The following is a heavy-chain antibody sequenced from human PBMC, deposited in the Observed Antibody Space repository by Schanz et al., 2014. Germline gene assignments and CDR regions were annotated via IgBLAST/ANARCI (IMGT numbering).Heavy chain of an antibody. D-gene: IGHD6-19*01. Sequence: VQLVESGGGLVQPGGSLRLSCAVSGFSVSTNYMSWVRQAPGKGLEWVAVIWYDGSNKDYADSVKGRFTISRDNSKNMLYLQMNSLIAEDTAVYYCAKCIGWYGRCAFDIWGQGTMVTVSS. CDR1: GFSVSTNY. CDR2: IWYDGSNK. CDR3: AKCIGWYGRCAFDI. V-gene: IGHV3-33*06. J-gene: IGHJ3*02.